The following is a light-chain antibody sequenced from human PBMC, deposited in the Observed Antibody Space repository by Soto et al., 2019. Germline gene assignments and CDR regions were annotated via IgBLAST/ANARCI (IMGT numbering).Light chain of an antibody. CDR3: QQYKSFWT. V-gene: IGKV1-17*01. Sequence: DIQMTQSPSSLSASVGDIVTITCRASQGIRNDLGWYQQKPGKAPKLLIYDASSLESWVPSRFSGSGSGTEFTLTISSLQSEDFATYYCQQYKSFWTFGQGTKVDIK. J-gene: IGKJ1*01. CDR1: QGIRND. CDR2: DAS.